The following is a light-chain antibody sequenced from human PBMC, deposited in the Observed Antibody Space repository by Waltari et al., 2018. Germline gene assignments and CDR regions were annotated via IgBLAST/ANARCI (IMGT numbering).Light chain of an antibody. CDR1: QSIGSS. Sequence: GERATLSCRTSQSIGSSLAWYQQRPGQAPRLLIYRASTRATGIPDRFSGSGSETEFTFTISSLQSEDIAVYYCQQYNNWPPGTFGQGTKVEI. J-gene: IGKJ1*01. V-gene: IGKV3-15*01. CDR2: RAS. CDR3: QQYNNWPPGT.